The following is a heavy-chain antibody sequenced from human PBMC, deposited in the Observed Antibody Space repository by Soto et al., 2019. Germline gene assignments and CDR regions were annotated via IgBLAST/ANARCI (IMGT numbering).Heavy chain of an antibody. J-gene: IGHJ5*02. D-gene: IGHD6-19*01. Sequence: SETLSLTCTVSGGSISSSSYYWGWIRQPPGKGLEWIGSIYYSGSTYYNPSLKSRVTISVDTSKNQFSLKLSSVTAADTAVYYCARHVIAVADYNWFDPWGQGTLVTVSS. CDR3: ARHVIAVADYNWFDP. CDR1: GGSISSSSYY. V-gene: IGHV4-39*01. CDR2: IYYSGST.